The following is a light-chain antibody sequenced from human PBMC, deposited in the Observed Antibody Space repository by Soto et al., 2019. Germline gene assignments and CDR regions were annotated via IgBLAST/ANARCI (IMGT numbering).Light chain of an antibody. CDR1: QSVTSSY. V-gene: IGKV3-20*01. CDR3: QQYGGSPWT. CDR2: SAS. Sequence: EIVLTQSPGTLSLSPGERATLSCRASQSVTSSYLAWYQQKPGQAPSLLIYSASSRATGIPDRFSGSGSGTDFTLTISRLEPEDFAVYYCQQYGGSPWTFGQGTKVEIQ. J-gene: IGKJ1*01.